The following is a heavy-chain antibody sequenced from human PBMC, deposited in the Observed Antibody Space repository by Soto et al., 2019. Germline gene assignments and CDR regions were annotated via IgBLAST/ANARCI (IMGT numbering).Heavy chain of an antibody. CDR1: GFTFSSYA. D-gene: IGHD1-26*01. Sequence: PGGSLRLSCAASGFTFSSYAMCWVRQAPGKGLEWVSSISVSGDRTFYADSVKGRFTISRDNSRNTLHLQMNSLRAEDTAVYYCARGVPVGAIGRFYFDSWGQGTLVTVSS. J-gene: IGHJ4*02. CDR3: ARGVPVGAIGRFYFDS. CDR2: ISVSGDRT. V-gene: IGHV3-23*01.